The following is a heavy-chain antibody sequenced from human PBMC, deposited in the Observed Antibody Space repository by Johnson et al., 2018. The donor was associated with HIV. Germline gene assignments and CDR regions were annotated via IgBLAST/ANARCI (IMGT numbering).Heavy chain of an antibody. CDR3: ARACRDGYTCDVYDI. CDR2: LFSGGTT. J-gene: IGHJ3*02. D-gene: IGHD5-24*01. Sequence: MQLVESGGGLVQPGGSLRLSCAASGFTVSSYYMSWVRQAPGKGLEWVSVLFSGGTTYYADSLKGRFTISRDNSKNTLYLQMNSLRAEDTAVYYCARACRDGYTCDVYDIWGQGTMVTVSS. CDR1: GFTVSSYY. V-gene: IGHV3-66*01.